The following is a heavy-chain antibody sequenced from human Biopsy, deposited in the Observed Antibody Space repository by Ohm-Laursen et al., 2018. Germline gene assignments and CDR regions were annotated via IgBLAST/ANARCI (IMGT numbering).Heavy chain of an antibody. CDR1: GFNIRVSY. V-gene: IGHV3-53*03. J-gene: IGHJ4*02. Sequence: SLRLSCAASGFNIRVSYMGWVRQPPGKGLEWLSLLYSAGNTYYADSVKGRFTISRDKSKNTLYLQLNSLGAEDTAVYFCTNHYCGGITCLMNFWGQGTLVTVSS. CDR3: TNHYCGGITCLMNF. D-gene: IGHD2-21*01. CDR2: LYSAGNT.